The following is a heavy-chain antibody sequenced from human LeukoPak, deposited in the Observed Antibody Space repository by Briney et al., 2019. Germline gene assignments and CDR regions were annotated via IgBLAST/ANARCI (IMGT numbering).Heavy chain of an antibody. CDR1: GYTFTSYG. CDR3: VRDSDSSSWSDY. D-gene: IGHD6-13*01. V-gene: IGHV1-18*01. Sequence: ASVKVSCKASGYTFTSYGISWVRQAPGQGLEWMGWISAYGGSTNYAQRLQGRVAMTTDTSTSTAYMELRNLRSDDTAVYYCVRDSDSSSWSDYWGQGTLVTASS. CDR2: ISAYGGST. J-gene: IGHJ4*02.